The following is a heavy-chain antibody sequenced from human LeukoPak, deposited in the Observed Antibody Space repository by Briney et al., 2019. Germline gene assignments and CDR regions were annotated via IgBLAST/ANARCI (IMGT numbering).Heavy chain of an antibody. CDR2: VIPILGVA. CDR1: RGRFRNFG. CDR3: ARDRPGIAAAGYAFDI. Sequence: SVKVSCKTSRGRFRNFGFNWVRQAPGQGLEWMGRVIPILGVANYVEKFQGRVTFTADNSTSTAYMELRSLRSDDTAVYYCARDRPGIAAAGYAFDIWGQGTMVIVSS. D-gene: IGHD6-13*01. V-gene: IGHV1-69*04. J-gene: IGHJ3*02.